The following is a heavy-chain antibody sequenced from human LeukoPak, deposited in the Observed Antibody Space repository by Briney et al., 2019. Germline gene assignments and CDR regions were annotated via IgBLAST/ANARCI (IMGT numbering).Heavy chain of an antibody. CDR3: ARESRASGYLFDY. CDR2: ISSSSSYI. CDR1: GFTFSSYS. Sequence: GGSLRLSCAASGFTFSSYSMNWVRQAPGKGLEWVSSISSSSSYIYYADSVKGRFTISRDNAKNSLYLQMNSLRAEDTALYYCARESRASGYLFDYWGQGTLVTVSS. J-gene: IGHJ4*02. D-gene: IGHD3-22*01. V-gene: IGHV3-21*04.